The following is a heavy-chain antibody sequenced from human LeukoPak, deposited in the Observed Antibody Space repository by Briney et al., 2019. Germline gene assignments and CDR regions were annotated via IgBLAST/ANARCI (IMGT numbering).Heavy chain of an antibody. Sequence: GGSLRLSCAAFGFTFSSYAMHWVRQAPGKGLEWVAVISYDGSNKYYADSVKGRFTISRDNSKNTLYLQMNSLRAEDTAVYYCARAIQYYYDSSGLRTDAFDIWGQGTMVTVSS. CDR2: ISYDGSNK. D-gene: IGHD3-22*01. CDR3: ARAIQYYYDSSGLRTDAFDI. V-gene: IGHV3-30*04. CDR1: GFTFSSYA. J-gene: IGHJ3*02.